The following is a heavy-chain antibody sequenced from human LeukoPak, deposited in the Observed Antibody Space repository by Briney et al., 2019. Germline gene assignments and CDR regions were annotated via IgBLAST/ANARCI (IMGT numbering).Heavy chain of an antibody. CDR1: GGSINSY. V-gene: IGHV4-4*07. J-gene: IGHJ4*02. D-gene: IGHD5-18*01. Sequence: SETLSLTCTVSGGSINSYWSWIRPPAGKGLEWIGRISGSGTITYNPALQSRLSISIDPSKNQFSLKLMSVTAADTAVYYCARGGGFIRRYSYGYNDYWGQGTLVTVSS. CDR3: ARGGGFIRRYSYGYNDY. CDR2: ISGSGTI.